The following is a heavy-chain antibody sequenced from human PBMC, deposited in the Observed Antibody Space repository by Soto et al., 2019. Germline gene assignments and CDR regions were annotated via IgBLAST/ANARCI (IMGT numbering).Heavy chain of an antibody. D-gene: IGHD1-26*01. J-gene: IGHJ4*02. CDR2: IYYSGST. Sequence: SETLSLTCTVSGGSISSYYWSWIRQPPGKGLKWIGYIYYSGSTKYNPSLKSRVTISVDTSKNQFSLKLSSVTAADTAVYYCARAAGDYFDYWGQGTLVTVS. V-gene: IGHV4-59*01. CDR1: GGSISSYY. CDR3: ARAAGDYFDY.